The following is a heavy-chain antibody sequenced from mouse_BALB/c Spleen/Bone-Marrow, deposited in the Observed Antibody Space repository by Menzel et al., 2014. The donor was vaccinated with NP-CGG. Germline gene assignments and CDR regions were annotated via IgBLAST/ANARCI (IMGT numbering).Heavy chain of an antibody. J-gene: IGHJ4*01. CDR2: ILPGSGST. Sequence: VQLQQSGAELMKPGASVKISCKATGYTFSSYWIEWVKQRPGHGLEWIGEILPGSGSTNYNEKFKGKATFTADTSSNTAYMQLSSLTSEDSDVYYCAREDIATVVEMDYWGQGTSVTVSS. D-gene: IGHD1-1*01. CDR1: GYTFSSYW. V-gene: IGHV1-9*01. CDR3: AREDIATVVEMDY.